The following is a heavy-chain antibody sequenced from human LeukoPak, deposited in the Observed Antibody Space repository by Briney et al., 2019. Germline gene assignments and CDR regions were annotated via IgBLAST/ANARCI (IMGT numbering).Heavy chain of an antibody. J-gene: IGHJ6*03. CDR1: GFTFSSYA. D-gene: IGHD6-13*01. V-gene: IGHV3-23*01. CDR2: ISGSGGST. Sequence: GGSLRLSCAASGFTFSSYAMSWVRQAPGKGLEWVSAISGSGGSTYYADSVKGRFTISRDNSKNTLYLQMNSRRAEDTAVYYCAKDKGSSWYYYYYMDVWGKGTTVTVSS. CDR3: AKDKGSSWYYYYYMDV.